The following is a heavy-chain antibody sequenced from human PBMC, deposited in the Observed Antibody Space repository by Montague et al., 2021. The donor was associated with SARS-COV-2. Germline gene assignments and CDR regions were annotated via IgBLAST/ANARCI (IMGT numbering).Heavy chain of an antibody. V-gene: IGHV4-34*01. J-gene: IGHJ5*02. CDR1: GGSFNGSD. Sequence: SETLSLTCAVYGGSFNGSDWTWIRQSPGKGLEWIGEINQSGSAKYKPSLKSRVTISVDPSKNQFSLKLSSVTAADTAVYYCAGGLMRINMMVGIRAGGSTWLDPWGQGTLVTVSP. CDR2: INQSGSA. CDR3: AGGLMRINMMVGIRAGGSTWLDP. D-gene: IGHD3-22*01.